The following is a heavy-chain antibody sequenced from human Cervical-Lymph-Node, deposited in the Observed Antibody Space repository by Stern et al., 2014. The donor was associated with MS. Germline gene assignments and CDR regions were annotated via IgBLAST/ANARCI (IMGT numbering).Heavy chain of an antibody. CDR2: ISAYNGNT. V-gene: IGHV1-18*01. Sequence: QVKLVHSGAEVKKPGASVKVSCKASGYTFTSSGISWVRQAPGQGLEWMGWISAYNGNTNYAQKLQGRVTMTTDTSTSTAYMELRSLRSDDTAVYYCARRARRAVAGLFDPWGQGTLVTVSS. J-gene: IGHJ5*02. CDR3: ARRARRAVAGLFDP. D-gene: IGHD6-19*01. CDR1: GYTFTSSG.